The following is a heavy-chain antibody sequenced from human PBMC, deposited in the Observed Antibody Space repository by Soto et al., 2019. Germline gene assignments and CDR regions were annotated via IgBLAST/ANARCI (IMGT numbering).Heavy chain of an antibody. Sequence: EVQLVESGGGLVKPGGSLRLSCAGSGFTFISYSINWVRQAPGKGLEWVSSISSSSSYIYYAASLKGRLTVSRDNAKNSVFLVMNSLRAEDSAVYYCARGMGTAMVTLAFDSWGQGTLVTVSS. J-gene: IGHJ4*02. V-gene: IGHV3-21*01. CDR3: ARGMGTAMVTLAFDS. CDR1: GFTFISYS. CDR2: ISSSSSYI. D-gene: IGHD5-18*01.